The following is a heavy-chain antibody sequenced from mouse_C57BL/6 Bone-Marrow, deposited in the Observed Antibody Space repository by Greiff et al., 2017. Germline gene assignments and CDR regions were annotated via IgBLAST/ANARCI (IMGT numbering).Heavy chain of an antibody. J-gene: IGHJ3*01. CDR2: IDPSDSYT. D-gene: IGHD2-1*01. Sequence: QVHVKQPGAELVMPGASVKLSCKASGYTFTSYWMHWVKQRPGQGLEWIGEIDPSDSYTNYNQKFKGKSTLTVDKSSSTAYMQLCSLTSEDSAVYYCARDYGNSAWFAYWGQGTLVTVTA. V-gene: IGHV1-69*01. CDR1: GYTFTSYW. CDR3: ARDYGNSAWFAY.